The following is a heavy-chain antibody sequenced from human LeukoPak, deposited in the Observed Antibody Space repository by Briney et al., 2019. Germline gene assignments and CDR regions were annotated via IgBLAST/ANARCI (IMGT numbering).Heavy chain of an antibody. J-gene: IGHJ6*02. V-gene: IGHV4-39*07. CDR1: GGSISNINYY. D-gene: IGHD1-1*01. Sequence: SETPSLTCTVSGGSISNINYYWGWIRQPPGKGLEWIGNIYYSGSTYYNPSLKSRVTLSVDTSKNQFSLKLSSVTTADTAVYYCARTDDSWPYYGMDVWGQGTTVTVSS. CDR2: IYYSGST. CDR3: ARTDDSWPYYGMDV.